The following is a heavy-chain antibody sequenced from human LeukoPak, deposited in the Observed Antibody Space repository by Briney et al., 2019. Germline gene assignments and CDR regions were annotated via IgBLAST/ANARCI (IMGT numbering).Heavy chain of an antibody. CDR2: ISYDGSNK. CDR1: GFIFRTYG. CDR3: ARDSRNYYDSSGYSV. Sequence: GGSLRLSCAASGFIFRTYGMHWVRQAPGKGLEWVAVISYDGSNKYYADSVKGRFTISRDNSKNTLYLQMNSLRAEDTAVYYCARDSRNYYDSSGYSVWGQGTLVTVSS. J-gene: IGHJ4*02. V-gene: IGHV3-30*19. D-gene: IGHD3-22*01.